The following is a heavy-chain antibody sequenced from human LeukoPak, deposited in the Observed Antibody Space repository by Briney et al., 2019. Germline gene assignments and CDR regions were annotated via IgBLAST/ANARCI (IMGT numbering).Heavy chain of an antibody. CDR3: ARDQLDIVVVPAAIPVGY. J-gene: IGHJ4*02. D-gene: IGHD2-2*02. V-gene: IGHV3-30*04. Sequence: PGGSLRLSCAASGFTFSNYAMHWVRQAPGKGLEWVAVISYDGSNKYYADPVKGRFTISRDNSNTTLYLQMNSLRVEDTAVYYCARDQLDIVVVPAAIPVGYWGQGTLVTVSS. CDR2: ISYDGSNK. CDR1: GFTFSNYA.